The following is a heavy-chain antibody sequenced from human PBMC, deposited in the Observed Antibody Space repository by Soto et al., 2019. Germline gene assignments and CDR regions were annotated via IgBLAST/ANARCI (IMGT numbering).Heavy chain of an antibody. J-gene: IGHJ6*02. D-gene: IGHD2-2*01. Sequence: PGGSLALSCAASGFTFSSYSMNWVRQAPGKGLEWVSSISSSSSYIYYADSVKGRFTISRDNAKNSLYLQMNSLRAEDTAVYYCARDVFSPPSAYMDVWGQGTTVTVSS. CDR1: GFTFSSYS. CDR3: ARDVFSPPSAYMDV. V-gene: IGHV3-21*01. CDR2: ISSSSSYI.